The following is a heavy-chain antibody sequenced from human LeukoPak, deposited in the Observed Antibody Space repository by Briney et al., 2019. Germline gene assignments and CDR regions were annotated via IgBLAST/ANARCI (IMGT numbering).Heavy chain of an antibody. D-gene: IGHD4-17*01. Sequence: GGSLRLSCAASGFTFNSYAMSWVRQAPGKGLEWVSAISGSGGSTFYADSVKGRFTISRDNSKNTLSLQMNSLRAEDTAVYYCARGDYVTRRTSAFDYWGQGTLVTVSS. CDR3: ARGDYVTRRTSAFDY. CDR1: GFTFNSYA. J-gene: IGHJ4*02. CDR2: ISGSGGST. V-gene: IGHV3-23*01.